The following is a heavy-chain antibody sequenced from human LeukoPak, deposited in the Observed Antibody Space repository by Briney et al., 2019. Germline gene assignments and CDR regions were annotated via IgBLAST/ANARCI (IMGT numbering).Heavy chain of an antibody. Sequence: GGSLRLSCAASEFTFSNYAMNWVRQAPGKRLGWVSGISGGGGSTYYADSVKGRFTISRDNSKNTLYLQMDSLRAEDTALYYCAKGSGINHYHWIDPWGQGTLVIVSS. J-gene: IGHJ5*02. D-gene: IGHD1-14*01. CDR3: AKGSGINHYHWIDP. CDR1: EFTFSNYA. CDR2: ISGGGGST. V-gene: IGHV3-23*01.